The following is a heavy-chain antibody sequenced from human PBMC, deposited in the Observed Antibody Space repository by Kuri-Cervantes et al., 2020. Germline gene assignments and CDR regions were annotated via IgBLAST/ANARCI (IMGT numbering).Heavy chain of an antibody. J-gene: IGHJ4*02. V-gene: IGHV3-7*03. CDR1: GFTFSSYW. CDR3: SRDEE. CDR2: VKTDGREK. Sequence: GESLKISCAASGFTFSSYWMHWVRQAPGKGLEWVANVKTDGREKYYVDSVRGRFTISRDFAKNSLYLQMNNLRVEDTAMYYCSRDEEWGQGTLVTVSS.